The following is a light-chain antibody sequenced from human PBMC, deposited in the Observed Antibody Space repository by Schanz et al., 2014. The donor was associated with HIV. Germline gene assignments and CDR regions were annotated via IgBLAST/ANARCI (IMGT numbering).Light chain of an antibody. V-gene: IGLV1-44*01. CDR2: NSY. CDR3: AAWDDGLNGWV. J-gene: IGLJ3*02. Sequence: QSVLSQPPSASGTPGQRVTISCSVSNSNIRSNAVNWYQHLPGTAPKLLIYNSYHRPSGVPDRFSGSNSGTSASLAISGLQSEDEADYYCAAWDDGLNGWVFGGGTKLTVL. CDR1: NSNIRSNA.